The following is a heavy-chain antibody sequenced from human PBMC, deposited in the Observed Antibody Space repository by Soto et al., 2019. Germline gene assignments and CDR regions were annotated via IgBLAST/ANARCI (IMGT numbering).Heavy chain of an antibody. CDR2: IYYSGTT. CDR1: GCRITDFY. V-gene: IGHV4-59*13. D-gene: IGHD3-10*01. Sequence: SDSLSLTSSMSGCRITDFYWSWIRQPPGKGLEWIGYIYYSGTTNYNPSLKGRVSISTDTSKNQFSLKLNSVTGADTAVYYCARDHNTMVRGIIITKWFDPWGQG. CDR3: ARDHNTMVRGIIITKWFDP. J-gene: IGHJ5*02.